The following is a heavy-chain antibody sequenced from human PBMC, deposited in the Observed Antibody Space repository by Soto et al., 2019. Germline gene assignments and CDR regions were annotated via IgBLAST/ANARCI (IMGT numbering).Heavy chain of an antibody. CDR3: AREGVAPYYYYGMDV. CDR1: GYTFTSYG. D-gene: IGHD5-12*01. V-gene: IGHV1-18*01. Sequence: ASVKVSCKASGYTFTSYGISWVRQAPGQGLEWMGWISAYNGNTNYAQKLQGRVTMTTDTSTSTAYMELRSLRSDDTAVNYCAREGVAPYYYYGMDVWGQGTPVTVSS. CDR2: ISAYNGNT. J-gene: IGHJ6*02.